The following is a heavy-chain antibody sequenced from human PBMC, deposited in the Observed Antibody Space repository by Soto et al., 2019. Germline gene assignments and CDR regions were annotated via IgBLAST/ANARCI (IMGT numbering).Heavy chain of an antibody. CDR3: ARDGGSHGPSYFDS. J-gene: IGHJ4*02. Sequence: VQLVESGGGVVQPGRSLRLSCVASGSTFSNYGMHWVRQAPGKGPQWVAVIWYDGSNKYYGESVKGRFTISRDNSKNTLYLDINSLKTDDTAVYYWARDGGSHGPSYFDSWGQGSLVIVSS. V-gene: IGHV3-33*01. CDR1: GSTFSNYG. CDR2: IWYDGSNK. D-gene: IGHD3-16*01.